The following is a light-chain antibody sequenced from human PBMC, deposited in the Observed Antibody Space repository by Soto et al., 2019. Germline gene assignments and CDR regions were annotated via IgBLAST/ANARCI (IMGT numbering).Light chain of an antibody. CDR2: VNT. Sequence: QSVLTQPPSVSGAPGQTITISCTGSSSNIGADFGVHWYQQLPGAAPKLVIFVNTNRPSGVPDRFSGSKSGTSASLAITGLQAEDEADYYCQSYDSSLSDSKVFGGGTKVTVL. J-gene: IGLJ3*02. CDR1: SSNIGADFG. CDR3: QSYDSSLSDSKV. V-gene: IGLV1-40*01.